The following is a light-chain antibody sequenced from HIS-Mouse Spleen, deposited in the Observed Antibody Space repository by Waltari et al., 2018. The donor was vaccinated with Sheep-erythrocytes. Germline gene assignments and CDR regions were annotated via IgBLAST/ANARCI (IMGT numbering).Light chain of an antibody. Sequence: QSALTQPRSVSGSPGPSVTISCTGTSSDVGGYNYVSWYQRHPGKAPKLMIYDVSKRPSGVPDRFSGSKSGNTASLTISGLQAEDEADYYCCSYAGSYNHVFATGTKVTVL. CDR3: CSYAGSYNHV. J-gene: IGLJ1*01. CDR2: DVS. CDR1: SSDVGGYNY. V-gene: IGLV2-11*01.